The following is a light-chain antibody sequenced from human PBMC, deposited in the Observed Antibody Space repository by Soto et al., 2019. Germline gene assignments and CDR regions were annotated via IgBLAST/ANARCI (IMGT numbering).Light chain of an antibody. V-gene: IGKV1-12*01. CDR3: QQANHFPLT. Sequence: DIQMTQSPSSVSASVGDRVTITCRASQGISRWLAWYQQKPGKAPKVLIYDASTLQSGVPSRFSGSGSGTDFTPTINTLQPEDFATYYCQQANHFPLTFGGGTKVDLK. CDR1: QGISRW. J-gene: IGKJ4*01. CDR2: DAS.